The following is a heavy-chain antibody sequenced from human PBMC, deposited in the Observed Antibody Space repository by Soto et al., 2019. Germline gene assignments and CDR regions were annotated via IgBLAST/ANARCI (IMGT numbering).Heavy chain of an antibody. Sequence: EVQLLESGGGLVQPGGSLRLSCAASGFTFSYYTMSWVRQAPGKGLEWVSGISGSGDTIYYADSVKGRFTISRDNSKNTLYLQMNSLRADDTDVYYCADAVPAATHYDYCDMDVWGQGTTVTVSS. D-gene: IGHD2-2*01. CDR1: GFTFSYYT. J-gene: IGHJ6*02. CDR3: ADAVPAATHYDYCDMDV. V-gene: IGHV3-23*01. CDR2: ISGSGDTI.